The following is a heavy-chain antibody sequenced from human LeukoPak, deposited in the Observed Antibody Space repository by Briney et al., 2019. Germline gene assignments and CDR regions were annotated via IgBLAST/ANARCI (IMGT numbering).Heavy chain of an antibody. D-gene: IGHD6-6*01. V-gene: IGHV3-20*04. CDR3: ARDVRVYSSSSPPGY. J-gene: IGHJ4*02. CDR2: INWNGGST. CDR1: GFTFDDYS. Sequence: GGSLRLSCAASGFTFDDYSMSWVRRAPGKGLEWVSGINWNGGSTGYADSVKGRFTISRDNAKNSLYLQMNSLRAEDTALYYCARDVRVYSSSSPPGYWGQGTLVTVSS.